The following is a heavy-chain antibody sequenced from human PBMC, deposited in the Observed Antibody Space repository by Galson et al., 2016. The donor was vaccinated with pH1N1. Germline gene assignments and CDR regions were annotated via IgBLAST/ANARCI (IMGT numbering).Heavy chain of an antibody. CDR2: INTGNGNT. CDR1: GYTFTSNA. V-gene: IGHV1-3*04. D-gene: IGHD1/OR15-1a*01. J-gene: IGHJ4*02. Sequence: SVKVSCKASGYTFTSNAIHWVRQAPGQRLEWMGWINTGNGNTKYSQNFQGRVTITRDTSASTAYMELSSLRSEDTAGYYCAKRTGQHFDYWGQGTLVTVSS. CDR3: AKRTGQHFDY.